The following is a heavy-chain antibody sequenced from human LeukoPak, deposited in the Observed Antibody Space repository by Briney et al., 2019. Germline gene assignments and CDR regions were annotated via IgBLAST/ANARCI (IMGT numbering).Heavy chain of an antibody. J-gene: IGHJ4*02. V-gene: IGHV4-34*01. CDR1: GGSFSGYF. Sequence: SETLSLTCAVYGGSFSGYFLTWIRQPPGKGLEWIGEITHSGSTNYNPSLKSRVIISTDTSNNQFSLKLSSVTAADTAVYYCARGPPQTYFHGNGYYYFDYWGQGTLVTVSS. D-gene: IGHD3-22*01. CDR2: ITHSGST. CDR3: ARGPPQTYFHGNGYYYFDY.